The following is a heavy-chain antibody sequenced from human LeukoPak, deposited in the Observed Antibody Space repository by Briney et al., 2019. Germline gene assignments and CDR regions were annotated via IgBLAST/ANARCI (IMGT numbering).Heavy chain of an antibody. J-gene: IGHJ6*04. V-gene: IGHV4-59*12. D-gene: IGHD1-26*01. Sequence: SETLSLTCTVSGDSISGYYWTWIRQPPGKGLEWVGDIYSGGSTNYNPYPMSRVTISKATSKNQFSLNLSSVTAADTALYYCASSERYYTRLDVWGKGTTVTVSS. CDR1: GDSISGYY. CDR3: ASSERYYTRLDV. CDR2: IYSGGST.